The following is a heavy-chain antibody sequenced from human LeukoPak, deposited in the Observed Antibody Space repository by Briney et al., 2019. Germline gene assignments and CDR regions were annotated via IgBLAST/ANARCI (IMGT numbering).Heavy chain of an antibody. J-gene: IGHJ5*02. CDR2: IYYSGNT. D-gene: IGHD3-22*01. CDR1: GGSISSGDYY. V-gene: IGHV4-30-4*08. Sequence: PSQTLSLTYTVSGGSISSGDYYWSWIRQPPGKGLEWIGYIYYSGNTYYNPSLKSRLTISVDTSKNQFSLKLNSVTAADTAVYYCARGPGSDSSGRRFDPWGQGTLVTVSS. CDR3: ARGPGSDSSGRRFDP.